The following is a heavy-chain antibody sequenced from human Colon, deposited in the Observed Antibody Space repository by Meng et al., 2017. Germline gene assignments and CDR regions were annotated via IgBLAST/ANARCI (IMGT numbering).Heavy chain of an antibody. D-gene: IGHD3-22*01. J-gene: IGHJ4*02. V-gene: IGHV3-23*01. CDR2: ISGSGGST. CDR3: AKENYDSSGDYRTGFDY. Sequence: GGSLRLSCAASGFTFSSYAMSWVRQAPGKGLEWVSAISGSGGSTYYADSVKGRFTISRDNSKNTLYLQMNSLRAEDTAVYYCAKENYDSSGDYRTGFDYWGQGTLVTVSS. CDR1: GFTFSSYA.